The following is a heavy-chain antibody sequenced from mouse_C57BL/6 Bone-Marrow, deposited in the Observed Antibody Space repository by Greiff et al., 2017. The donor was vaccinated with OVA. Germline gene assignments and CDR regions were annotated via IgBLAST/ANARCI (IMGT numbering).Heavy chain of an antibody. Sequence: EVKLVESGGGLVQPGGSLKLSCAASGFTFSDYYMYWVRQTPEKRLEWVAYISNGGGSTYYPDTVKGRFTISRDNAKNTLYLQMSRPKSEDTAMYYCARHAYYGSSYWYFDVWGTGTTVTVSS. CDR2: ISNGGGST. V-gene: IGHV5-12*01. J-gene: IGHJ1*03. CDR1: GFTFSDYY. D-gene: IGHD1-1*01. CDR3: ARHAYYGSSYWYFDV.